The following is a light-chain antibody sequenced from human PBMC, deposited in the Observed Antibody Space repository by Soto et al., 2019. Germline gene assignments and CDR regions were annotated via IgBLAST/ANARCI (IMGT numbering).Light chain of an antibody. J-gene: IGLJ1*01. Sequence: QSVLTQPASVSGAPGQSITISCTGTSSDVGGYNYVSWYQQHPGTAPKLIIHEVSNRPSGVSNRFSGSKSGNTASLTISGLQAEDEADYYCSSHGGSNPVYVFGSGTKLTVL. CDR2: EVS. V-gene: IGLV2-14*01. CDR1: SSDVGGYNY. CDR3: SSHGGSNPVYV.